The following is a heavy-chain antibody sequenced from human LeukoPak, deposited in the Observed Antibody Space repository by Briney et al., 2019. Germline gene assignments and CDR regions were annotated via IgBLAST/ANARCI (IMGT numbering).Heavy chain of an antibody. D-gene: IGHD2-2*01. CDR1: GLTFSIHW. J-gene: IGHJ4*02. Sequence: GGSLRLSCAASGLTFSIHWMNWVRQAPGKGLECVANINQDGSDKYYVDSVKGRFTISRDNTKNSLYLQMNSLRAEDTAVHYCAREAAYCSSTSCYDYWGQGTLVTVSS. CDR2: INQDGSDK. V-gene: IGHV3-7*01. CDR3: AREAAYCSSTSCYDY.